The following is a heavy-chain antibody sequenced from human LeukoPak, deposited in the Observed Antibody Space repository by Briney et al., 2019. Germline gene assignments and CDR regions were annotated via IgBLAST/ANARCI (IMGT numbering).Heavy chain of an antibody. CDR3: ARHIKDTAASDF. Sequence: SETLSLTCAVYGGSLSGYYWSWIRQPPGKGLEWIGEINHGGSTNYNPSLKSRVTMSVDTSKSQFSLNLNSVTAADTAVYYCARHIKDTAASDFWGQGTLVTVSS. CDR1: GGSLSGYY. J-gene: IGHJ4*02. D-gene: IGHD2-2*01. CDR2: INHGGST. V-gene: IGHV4-34*01.